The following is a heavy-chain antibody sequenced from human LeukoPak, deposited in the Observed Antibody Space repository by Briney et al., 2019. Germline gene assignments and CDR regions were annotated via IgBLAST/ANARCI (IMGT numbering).Heavy chain of an antibody. CDR2: IYHSGST. CDR3: ARDRHSYGYYFDY. Sequence: PSETLSLTCAVSGYSISSGYYWGWIRQPPGKGLEWIGSIYHSGSTCSNPSLKSRVTISVDTSKNQFSLKLSSVTAADTAVYYCARDRHSYGYYFDYWGQGTLVTVSS. J-gene: IGHJ4*02. V-gene: IGHV4-38-2*02. CDR1: GYSISSGYY. D-gene: IGHD5-18*01.